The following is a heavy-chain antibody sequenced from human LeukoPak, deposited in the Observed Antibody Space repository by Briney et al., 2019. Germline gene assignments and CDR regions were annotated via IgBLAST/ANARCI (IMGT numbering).Heavy chain of an antibody. CDR2: IDGSGGAI. CDR1: GFTFSRYA. CDR3: ANNRDDYGDYSGFDP. V-gene: IGHV3-23*01. J-gene: IGHJ5*02. D-gene: IGHD4-17*01. Sequence: AGGSLRLSCGASGFTFSRYAMSWVRQAPGKGLQWVSQIDGSGGAIYYADSVRGRFTISRDNSKNTLYLQMNSLRAEDTAVYYCANNRDDYGDYSGFDPWGQGTLVTVSS.